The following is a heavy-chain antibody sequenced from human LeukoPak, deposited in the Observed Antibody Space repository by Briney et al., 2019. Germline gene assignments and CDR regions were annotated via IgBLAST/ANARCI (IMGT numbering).Heavy chain of an antibody. CDR2: IYTSGST. J-gene: IGHJ5*02. D-gene: IGHD2-15*01. CDR3: ARDVADCSGGSCYSWFDP. Sequence: SQTLSLTCTVSGGSISSGSYYWSWIQQPAGKGLEWIGRIYTSGSTNYNPSLKSRVTISVDTSKNQFSLKLSSVTAADTAVYYCARDVADCSGGSCYSWFDPWGQGTLVTVSS. CDR1: GGSISSGSYY. V-gene: IGHV4-61*02.